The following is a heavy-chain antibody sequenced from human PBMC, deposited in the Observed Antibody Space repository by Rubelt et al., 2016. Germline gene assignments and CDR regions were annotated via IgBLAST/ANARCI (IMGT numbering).Heavy chain of an antibody. D-gene: IGHD2-15*01. Sequence: EVQLLESGGGLVQPGGSLRLSCAASGFTFSSYAMSWVRQAPGKGLEWVSAKGRFTISRDNSKNTLYLQMNSLRAEDTAVYYCAKMVSWDIVVVVARGYFDYWGQGTLVTVSS. J-gene: IGHJ4*02. CDR1: GFTFSSYA. V-gene: IGHV3-23*01. CDR3: AKMVSWDIVVVVARGYFDY.